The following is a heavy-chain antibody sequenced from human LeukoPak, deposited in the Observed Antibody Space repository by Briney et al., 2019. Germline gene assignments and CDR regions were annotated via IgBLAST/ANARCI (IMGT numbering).Heavy chain of an antibody. Sequence: SVKVSCKASGGTFSSYAISWVRQAPGQGLEWMGRIVPILGVTNFAQKFQGRVAITADTSTSTAYMELSSLRSEDTAVYYCARDLVGSTTGWFDPWGQGTLVTVSS. V-gene: IGHV1-69*04. CDR2: IVPILGVT. CDR1: GGTFSSYA. J-gene: IGHJ5*02. CDR3: ARDLVGSTTGWFDP. D-gene: IGHD1-26*01.